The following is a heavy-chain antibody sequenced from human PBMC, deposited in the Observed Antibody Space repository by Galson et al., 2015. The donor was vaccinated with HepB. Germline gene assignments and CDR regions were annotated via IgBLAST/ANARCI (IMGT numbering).Heavy chain of an antibody. CDR1: GFTFSDHY. J-gene: IGHJ4*02. D-gene: IGHD3-22*01. Sequence: SLRLSYAASGFTFSDHYMEWVRQAPGKGLAWVGRVRTQAYTYLTEYAASVKGRFTISRDDSKNSLYLQMDSLKTDDTAVYYCARGLYDSSGYYLFLDYWGQGTLVTVSS. CDR2: VRTQAYTYLT. CDR3: ARGLYDSSGYYLFLDY. V-gene: IGHV3-72*01.